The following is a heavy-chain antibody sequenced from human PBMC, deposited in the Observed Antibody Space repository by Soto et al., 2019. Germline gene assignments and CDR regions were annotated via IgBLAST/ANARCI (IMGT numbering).Heavy chain of an antibody. J-gene: IGHJ4*02. CDR2: ISYDGSNK. CDR1: GFTFSSYG. V-gene: IGHV3-30*18. CDR3: AKGGGSMWFGELFPH. D-gene: IGHD3-10*01. Sequence: GGSLRLSCAASGFTFSSYGMHWVRQAPGKGLEWVAVISYDGSNKYYADSVKGRFTISRDNSKNTLYLQMNSLRAEDTAVYYCAKGGGSMWFGELFPHWGQGTLVTVS.